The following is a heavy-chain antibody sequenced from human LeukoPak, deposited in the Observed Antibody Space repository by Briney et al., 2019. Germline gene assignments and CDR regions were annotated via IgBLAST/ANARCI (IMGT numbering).Heavy chain of an antibody. CDR2: ITGSGDNS. V-gene: IGHV3-23*01. D-gene: IGHD5-12*01. J-gene: IGHJ4*02. CDR1: GFTFSHFA. CDR3: AKLGLVARYYFDY. Sequence: GGSLRLSCAASGFTFSHFAMNWVRQAPGKGLEWVSLITGSGDNSHYADSVKGRFTISRDNSKNTLYLQMNSLRAEDTAVYYCAKLGLVARYYFDYWGQGTLVTVSS.